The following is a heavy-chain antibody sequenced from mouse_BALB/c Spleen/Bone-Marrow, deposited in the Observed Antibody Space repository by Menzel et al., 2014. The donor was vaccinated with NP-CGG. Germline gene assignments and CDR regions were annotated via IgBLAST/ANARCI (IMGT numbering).Heavy chain of an antibody. V-gene: IGHV1-7*01. CDR1: GYTFTSYW. J-gene: IGHJ3*01. D-gene: IGHD1-1*01. CDR3: ARRAYGGSYGFAY. CDR2: INPSTGYT. Sequence: LEESGAELAKPGASVKMSCKASGYTFTSYWMHWVKQRPGQGLEWVGYINPSTGYTEYNQKFKDKATLTADKSSGTAYMQLSSLTSEDSAVYYCARRAYGGSYGFAYWGQGTLVTVSA.